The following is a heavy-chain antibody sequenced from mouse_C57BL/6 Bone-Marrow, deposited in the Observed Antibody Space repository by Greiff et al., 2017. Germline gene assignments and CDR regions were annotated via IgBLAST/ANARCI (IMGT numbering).Heavy chain of an antibody. J-gene: IGHJ3*01. Sequence: QVQLQQPGAELVKPGASVKLSCKASGYTFTSYWMHWVKQRPGQGLEWIGMIHPKSGSTNYNEKFKSKATLTVDKSSITAYLQLSTLTAEDSTVYYCASAPIYYDNDGAWFAYWGQGTLVTVSA. CDR1: GYTFTSYW. CDR3: ASAPIYYDNDGAWFAY. V-gene: IGHV1-64*01. D-gene: IGHD2-4*01. CDR2: IHPKSGST.